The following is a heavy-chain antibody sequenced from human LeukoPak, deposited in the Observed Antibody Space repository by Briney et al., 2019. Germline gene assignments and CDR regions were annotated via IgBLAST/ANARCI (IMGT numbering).Heavy chain of an antibody. D-gene: IGHD5-18*01. Sequence: SETLSLTCAVYTGSFSDYYWSWIRQPPGKGLEWIGEVNHRGSANYNPSLESRVTISGDTSKTQFSLKVKSVTAADTAVYYCARRRRGYKNGWPDAIDIWGQGTMVTVSS. J-gene: IGHJ3*02. V-gene: IGHV4-34*01. CDR2: VNHRGSA. CDR3: ARRRRGYKNGWPDAIDI. CDR1: TGSFSDYY.